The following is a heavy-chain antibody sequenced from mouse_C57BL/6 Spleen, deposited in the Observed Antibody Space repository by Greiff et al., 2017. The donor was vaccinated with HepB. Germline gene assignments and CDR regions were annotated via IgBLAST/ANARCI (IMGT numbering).Heavy chain of an antibody. D-gene: IGHD2-3*01. V-gene: IGHV1-7*01. CDR2: INPSSGYT. CDR3: ARFYDGYWDYFDY. CDR1: GYTFTSYW. Sequence: VKLVESGAELAKPGASVKLSCKASGYTFTSYWMHWVKQRPGQGLEWIGYINPSSGYTKYNQKFKDKATLTADKSSSTAYMQLSSLTYEDSAVYYCARFYDGYWDYFDYWGQGTTLTVSS. J-gene: IGHJ2*01.